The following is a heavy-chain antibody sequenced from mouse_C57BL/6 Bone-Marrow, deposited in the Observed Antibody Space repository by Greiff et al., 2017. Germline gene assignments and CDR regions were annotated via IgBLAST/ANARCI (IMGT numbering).Heavy chain of an antibody. Sequence: VQLQQPGAELVKPGASVKLSCKASGYTFTSYWMHWVKQRPEQGLEWIGWIDPENGDTEYASKFQGKATITADTSSNTAYLQLSSLTSEDTAVYYCTNDLLWLRRFAYWGQGTLVTVSA. CDR2: IDPENGDT. D-gene: IGHD2-2*01. J-gene: IGHJ3*01. V-gene: IGHV14-4*01. CDR3: TNDLLWLRRFAY. CDR1: GYTFTSYW.